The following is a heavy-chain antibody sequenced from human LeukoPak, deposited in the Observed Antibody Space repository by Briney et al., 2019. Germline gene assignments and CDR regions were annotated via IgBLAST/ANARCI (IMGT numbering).Heavy chain of an antibody. CDR2: ISSSSSYI. CDR1: GFTFSSYS. J-gene: IGHJ4*02. V-gene: IGHV3-21*01. D-gene: IGHD6-19*01. CDR3: ARDRYSSGWYDY. Sequence: GGSLRLSCAASGFTFSSYSMNWVRQAPGKGLEWVSSISSSSSYIYYTDSVKGRFTISRDNAKNSLYLQMNSLRAEDTAVYYCARDRYSSGWYDYWGQGTLVTVSS.